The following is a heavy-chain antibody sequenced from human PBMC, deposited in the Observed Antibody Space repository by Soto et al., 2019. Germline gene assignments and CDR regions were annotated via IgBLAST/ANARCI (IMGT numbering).Heavy chain of an antibody. J-gene: IGHJ4*02. D-gene: IGHD1-26*01. CDR3: ISTLGARFDY. CDR1: GYTFTSQN. V-gene: IGHV1-46*03. Sequence: ASVKVSCKASGYTFTSQNMHWVRQAPGEGLEWMGVINPSIGTTTYAQKFQGRVTMTSDTSTSSVYMEVSSLRSEDTAVYYCISTLGARFDYWGQGTLVTVSS. CDR2: INPSIGTT.